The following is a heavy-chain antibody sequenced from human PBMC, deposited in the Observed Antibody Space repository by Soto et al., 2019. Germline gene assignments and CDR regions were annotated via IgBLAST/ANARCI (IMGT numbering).Heavy chain of an antibody. V-gene: IGHV1-8*01. Sequence: QVQLVQSGAEVKKPGASVKVSCKASGYTFTSYDINWVRQATGQGLEWMGWMNPNSGNTGYAQKFQGRGNMTRNTSISTAYMELSSLRSEDTAVYYCARSSVSYYDFWSGYYSYYYYGMDVWGQGTTVTVSS. D-gene: IGHD3-3*01. CDR1: GYTFTSYD. CDR3: ARSSVSYYDFWSGYYSYYYYGMDV. CDR2: MNPNSGNT. J-gene: IGHJ6*02.